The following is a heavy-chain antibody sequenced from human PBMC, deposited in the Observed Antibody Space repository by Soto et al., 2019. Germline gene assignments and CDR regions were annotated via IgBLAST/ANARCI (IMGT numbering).Heavy chain of an antibody. CDR2: IYPGDSDT. Sequence: GESLKISCKGSGYSFTSYWIGWVRQMPGKGLEYMGIIYPGDSDTRYSPSFQGQVTISADKSISTAYLQWSSLKASDTAMYYCARQSGITIFGVVSDAFDIWGQGTMVTVSS. CDR1: GYSFTSYW. V-gene: IGHV5-51*01. J-gene: IGHJ3*02. CDR3: ARQSGITIFGVVSDAFDI. D-gene: IGHD3-3*01.